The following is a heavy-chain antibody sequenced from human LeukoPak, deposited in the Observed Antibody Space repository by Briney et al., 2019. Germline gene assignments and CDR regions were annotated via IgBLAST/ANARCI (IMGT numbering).Heavy chain of an antibody. D-gene: IGHD4-11*01. CDR1: GFTFSNAW. CDR3: TTGAYSNYEGY. J-gene: IGHJ4*02. CDR2: IKSKSYGGTT. Sequence: GGSLRLACSASGFTFSNAWISWVRQAPGKGLGWVGRIKSKSYGGTTDSAAADKGRFTISRDDSKNTLYLQMVSLKNEDTAVYYCTTGAYSNYEGYWGKGTLVTVAS. V-gene: IGHV3-15*01.